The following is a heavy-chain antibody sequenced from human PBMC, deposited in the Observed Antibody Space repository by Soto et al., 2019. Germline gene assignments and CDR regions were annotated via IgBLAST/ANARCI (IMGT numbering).Heavy chain of an antibody. D-gene: IGHD6-19*01. CDR2: ISPIGDST. Sequence: PGGSLRLSYAASGCTFIDHARHCVRQAPGEGLEYVSGISPIGDSTYYADSVKGRFTISRDSSKNTVSLEMTSLRAEDTAVYYCAKGGRQWLVTSDFNYWGQGALVTVSS. CDR1: GCTFIDHA. J-gene: IGHJ4*02. V-gene: IGHV3-64*02. CDR3: AKGGRQWLVTSDFNY.